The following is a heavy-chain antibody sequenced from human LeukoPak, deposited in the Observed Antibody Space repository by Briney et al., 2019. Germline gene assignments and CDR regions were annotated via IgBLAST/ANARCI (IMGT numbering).Heavy chain of an antibody. V-gene: IGHV5-51*01. CDR2: IYPGDSDT. CDR1: GYSFTSYW. Sequence: GESLKISCKGSGYSFTSYWIGWVRQMPGKGLEWMGIIYPGDSDTRYSPSFQGQVTISADKSISTAYLQWSSLRASDTAMYYCARHAIEYGDTYYYYMDVWGKGTTVTVSS. J-gene: IGHJ6*03. CDR3: ARHAIEYGDTYYYYMDV. D-gene: IGHD4-17*01.